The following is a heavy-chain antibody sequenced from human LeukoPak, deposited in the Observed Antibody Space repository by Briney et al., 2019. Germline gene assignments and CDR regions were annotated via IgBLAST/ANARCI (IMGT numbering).Heavy chain of an antibody. CDR3: ARGGLYYYDSSGYD. D-gene: IGHD3-22*01. J-gene: IGHJ4*02. Sequence: GSLKGRFTISRDNAKNTLYLQMNSLRAEDTAVYYCARGGLYYYDSSGYDWGQGTLVTVSS. V-gene: IGHV3-74*01.